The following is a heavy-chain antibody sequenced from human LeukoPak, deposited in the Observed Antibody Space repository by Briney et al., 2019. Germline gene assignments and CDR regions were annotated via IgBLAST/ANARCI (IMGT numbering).Heavy chain of an antibody. CDR2: INHSGST. CDR3: ARGKWWDSSSRTSYYYDMDV. Sequence: SETLSLTCAVYGGSFSGYYWSWIRQPPGKGLEWIGEINHSGSTNYNPSLKSRVTISVDTSKKQFSLKVSSVTAADTAVYYCARGKWWDSSSRTSYYYDMDVWGKGTTVTVSS. V-gene: IGHV4-34*01. CDR1: GGSFSGYY. J-gene: IGHJ6*04. D-gene: IGHD6-13*01.